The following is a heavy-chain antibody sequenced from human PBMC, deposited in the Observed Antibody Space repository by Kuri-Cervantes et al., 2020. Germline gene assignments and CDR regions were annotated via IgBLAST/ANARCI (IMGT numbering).Heavy chain of an antibody. V-gene: IGHV3-30-3*01. J-gene: IGHJ3*02. Sequence: GESLKISCTASGFTFSSYAMHWVRQAPGKGLEWVAVISYDGSTKYYADSVKGRFTISRDNSKNTLYLQMNSLRAEDTAVYYCARDLHSSGWHPRLGDVAFDIWGQGTMVTVSS. D-gene: IGHD6-19*01. CDR2: ISYDGSTK. CDR3: ARDLHSSGWHPRLGDVAFDI. CDR1: GFTFSSYA.